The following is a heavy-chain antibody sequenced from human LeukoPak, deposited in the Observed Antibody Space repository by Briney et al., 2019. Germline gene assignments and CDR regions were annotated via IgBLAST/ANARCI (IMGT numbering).Heavy chain of an antibody. CDR3: ARGYADYYYGMDV. CDR1: GGSISNYF. CDR2: IYYSGST. J-gene: IGHJ6*02. D-gene: IGHD1-1*01. V-gene: IGHV4-59*01. Sequence: PSETLSLTCDVSGGSISNYFWSWIRQPPGKGLEWIGYIYYSGSTNYNPSLKSRVTISVDTSKNQFSLKLSSVTAADTAVYYCARGYADYYYGMDVWGQGTTVTVSS.